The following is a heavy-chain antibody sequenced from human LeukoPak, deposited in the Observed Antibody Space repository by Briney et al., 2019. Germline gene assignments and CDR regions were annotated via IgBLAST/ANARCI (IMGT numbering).Heavy chain of an antibody. CDR1: GGSISSYH. D-gene: IGHD1-14*01. CDR3: ARVPGFKAVDI. CDR2: IYYSGST. J-gene: IGHJ3*02. V-gene: IGHV4-59*01. Sequence: SETLSLTCTVSGGSISSYHWSWIRQPPGKGLEWIGYIYYSGSTNYNPSLKSRVTISVDTSKNQFSLKLSSVTAADTAVYYCARVPGFKAVDIRGQGTMVTVSS.